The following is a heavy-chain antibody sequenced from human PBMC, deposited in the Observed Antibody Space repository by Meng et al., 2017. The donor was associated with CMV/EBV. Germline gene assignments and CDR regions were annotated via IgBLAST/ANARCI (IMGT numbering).Heavy chain of an antibody. D-gene: IGHD3-16*01. Sequence: PQQESDPGLVKPPDPLSPTGSVSGASIKNYNLYWVLRHAVQGLEWIGLIQVIGHTVYNPSLKSRVTVSLDASKSQFSLTLNSVTAADTATYYCAGSRPGGGACDYWGQGILVTVSS. CDR1: GASIKNYN. J-gene: IGHJ4*02. CDR3: AGSRPGGGACDY. CDR2: IQVIGHT. V-gene: IGHV4-4*07.